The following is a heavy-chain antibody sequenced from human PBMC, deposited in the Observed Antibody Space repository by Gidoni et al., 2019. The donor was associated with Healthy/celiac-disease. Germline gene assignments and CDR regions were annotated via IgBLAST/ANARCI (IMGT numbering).Heavy chain of an antibody. CDR2: IYYSGST. J-gene: IGHJ4*02. Sequence: QLQLQESGPGLVKPSETLSLPCTVSGVSLSSSIYYWGWIRQPPGKGLEWIGSIYYSGSTYYNPSLESRVTISVDTSKNQFSLKLSSVTAADTAVYYCARDRTPFDYWGQGTLVTVSS. CDR3: ARDRTPFDY. CDR1: GVSLSSSIYY. V-gene: IGHV4-39*07.